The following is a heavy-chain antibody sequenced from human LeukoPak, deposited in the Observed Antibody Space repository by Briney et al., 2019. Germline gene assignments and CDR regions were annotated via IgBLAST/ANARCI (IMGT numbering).Heavy chain of an antibody. CDR2: IYYSGST. J-gene: IGHJ5*02. D-gene: IGHD1-26*01. CDR1: GGSISSDGYY. V-gene: IGHV4-39*01. Sequence: TPSETLSLTCTVSGGSISSDGYYWSWIRQPPGKGLEWIGSIYYSGSTYYNPSLKSRVTFAVDTSKNQFSLKLTSVTAADTAVYYCARHPRGGSCDPWGQGTLVTVSS. CDR3: ARHPRGGSCDP.